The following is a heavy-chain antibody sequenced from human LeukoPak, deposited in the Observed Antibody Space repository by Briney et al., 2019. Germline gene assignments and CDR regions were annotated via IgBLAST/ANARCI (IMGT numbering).Heavy chain of an antibody. D-gene: IGHD5-18*01. Sequence: ASVKVSCKVSGYTLTELSMHWVRQAPGKGLEWMGGFDPEDGETIYAQKFQGRVTMTEDTSTDTAYMELSSLRSEDTAVYYCARAGGDSGYSYGLFVDWGQGTLVTVSS. V-gene: IGHV1-24*01. J-gene: IGHJ4*02. CDR3: ARAGGDSGYSYGLFVD. CDR2: FDPEDGET. CDR1: GYTLTELS.